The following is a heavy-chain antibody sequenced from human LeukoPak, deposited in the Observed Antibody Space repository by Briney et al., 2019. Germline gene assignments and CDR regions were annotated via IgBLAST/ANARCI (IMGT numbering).Heavy chain of an antibody. V-gene: IGHV3-30*02. Sequence: GGSLRLSCAASDFTFSSYGMHWVRQAPGKGLEWVAVIRYDGNNKYYADSVKGRFTISRDNSKNTLYLQMNSLRAEDTAVYYCAKEWGAFCISTSCPTYFDYWGQGTLVTVSS. CDR1: DFTFSSYG. CDR3: AKEWGAFCISTSCPTYFDY. J-gene: IGHJ4*02. CDR2: IRYDGNNK. D-gene: IGHD2-2*01.